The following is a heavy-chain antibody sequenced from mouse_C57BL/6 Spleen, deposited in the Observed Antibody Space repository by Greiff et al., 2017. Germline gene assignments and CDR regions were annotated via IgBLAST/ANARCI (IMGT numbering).Heavy chain of an antibody. CDR3: ARDRTGSWYFDV. CDR2: ISYDGSN. V-gene: IGHV3-6*01. Sequence: ESGPGLVKPSQSLSLTCSVTGYSITSGYYWNWIRQFPGNKLEWMGYISYDGSNNYNPSLKNRISITRDTSKNQFFLKLNSVTTEDTAKYYCARDRTGSWYFDVWGTGTTVTVSS. CDR1: GYSITSGYY. J-gene: IGHJ1*03.